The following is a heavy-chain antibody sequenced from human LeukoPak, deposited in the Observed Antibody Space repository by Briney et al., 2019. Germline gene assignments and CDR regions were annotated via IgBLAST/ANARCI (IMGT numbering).Heavy chain of an antibody. J-gene: IGHJ4*02. CDR2: INPNSGGT. D-gene: IGHD6-13*01. CDR3: ARDLDDSSSWEEIDY. V-gene: IGHV1-2*02. CDR1: GYTFTSYY. Sequence: ASVKASCKASGYTFTSYYMHWVRQAPGQGLEWMGWINPNSGGTNYAQKFQGRVTMTRDTSISTAYMELSRLRSDDTAVYYCARDLDDSSSWEEIDYWGQGTLVTVSS.